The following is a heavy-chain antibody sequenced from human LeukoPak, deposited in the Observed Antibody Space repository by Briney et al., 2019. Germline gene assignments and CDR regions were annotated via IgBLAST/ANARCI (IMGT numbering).Heavy chain of an antibody. CDR1: GFTVSSNY. D-gene: IGHD2-21*01. Sequence: GGSLRLSCAASGFTVSSNYMSWVRQAPGKGLEYVSAISSNGGNTYYANSVKGRFTISRDNSRNTLYLQMDSLRSEDTAVYYCARDFFPIVDSTWYEIGYWGQGTLVTVSS. J-gene: IGHJ4*02. V-gene: IGHV3-64*01. CDR3: ARDFFPIVDSTWYEIGY. CDR2: ISSNGGNT.